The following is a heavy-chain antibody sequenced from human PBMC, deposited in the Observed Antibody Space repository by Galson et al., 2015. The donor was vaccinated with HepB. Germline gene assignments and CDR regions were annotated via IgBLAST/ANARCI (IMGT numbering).Heavy chain of an antibody. CDR3: ARESRDSYQGYFDY. V-gene: IGHV3-30-3*01. J-gene: IGHJ4*02. D-gene: IGHD5-24*01. Sequence: SLRLSCAASGFTFSSYAMHWVRQAPGKGLEWVAVISYDGSNKYYADSVKGRFTISRDNSKNTLYLQMNSLRAEDTAVYYCARESRDSYQGYFDYWGQGTLVTVSS. CDR2: ISYDGSNK. CDR1: GFTFSSYA.